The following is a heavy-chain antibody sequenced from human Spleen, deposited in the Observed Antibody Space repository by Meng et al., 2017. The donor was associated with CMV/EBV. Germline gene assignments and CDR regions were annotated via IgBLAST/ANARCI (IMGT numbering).Heavy chain of an antibody. CDR2: ISAGSENI. CDR1: GFNFSFYS. CDR3: AKDFTHYYDSSGPLYYGMDV. J-gene: IGHJ6*02. V-gene: IGHV3-21*01. D-gene: IGHD3-22*01. Sequence: GESLKISCAVSGFNFSFYSMTWVRQAPGKGLEWVSSISAGSENIYYADSLKGRFTISRDNAKRSLYLQMNSLRAEDTAVYYCAKDFTHYYDSSGPLYYGMDVWGQGTTVTVSS.